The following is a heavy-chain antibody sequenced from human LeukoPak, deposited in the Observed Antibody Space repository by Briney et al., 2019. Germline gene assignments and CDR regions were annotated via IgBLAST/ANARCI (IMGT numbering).Heavy chain of an antibody. D-gene: IGHD6-13*01. V-gene: IGHV1-69*05. CDR3: ARGRGYSSSWYGVY. CDR1: GGTFSSYA. CDR2: IIPIFGTA. J-gene: IGHJ4*02. Sequence: ASVKVSCKASGGTFSSYAISWVRQAPGQGLEWMGGIIPIFGTANYAQKFQGRVTITTDESTSTAYMELSSLRSEDTAVYYCARGRGYSSSWYGVYRGQGTLVTVSS.